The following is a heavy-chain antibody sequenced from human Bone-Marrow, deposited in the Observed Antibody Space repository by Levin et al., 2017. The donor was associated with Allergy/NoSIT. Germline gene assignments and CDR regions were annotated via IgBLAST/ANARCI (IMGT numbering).Heavy chain of an antibody. CDR1: GGSISSGGYS. D-gene: IGHD3-22*01. CDR2: IYHSGST. V-gene: IGHV4-30-2*01. J-gene: IGHJ4*02. CDR3: ARGRGYYDSSGYYFDY. Sequence: SETLSLTCAVSGGSISSGGYSWSWIRQPPGKGLEWIGYIYHSGSTYYNPSLKSRVTMSVDRSKTQFPLKLTSVTAADTAVYYCARGRGYYDSSGYYFDYWGQGTLVTVSS.